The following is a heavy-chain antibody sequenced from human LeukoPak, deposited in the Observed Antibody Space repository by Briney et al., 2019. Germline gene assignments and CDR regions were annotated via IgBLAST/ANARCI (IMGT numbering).Heavy chain of an antibody. D-gene: IGHD3-16*01. CDR3: AKDGHGQLISDC. J-gene: IGHJ4*02. CDR1: GFTFKNAW. Sequence: GGSLRLSCAASGFTFKNAWMSWVRQAPGKGLEWVSAISGSGGSTYYADSVKGRFTISRDNSKNTLYLQMNSLRAEDRAVYYCAKDGHGQLISDCWGQGTLVTVSS. V-gene: IGHV3-23*01. CDR2: ISGSGGST.